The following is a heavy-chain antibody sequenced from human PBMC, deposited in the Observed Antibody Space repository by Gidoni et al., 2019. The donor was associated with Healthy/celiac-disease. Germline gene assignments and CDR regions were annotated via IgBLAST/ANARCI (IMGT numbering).Heavy chain of an antibody. CDR3: AREDRGIAVAGTSFLWFDP. V-gene: IGHV1-46*03. D-gene: IGHD6-19*01. CDR2: INPSGGST. J-gene: IGHJ5*02. Sequence: QVQLVQSGAEVKKPGASVKVSCKASGYTFTSYYMHWVRQAPGQGLAWMGIINPSGGSTSYAQKFQGRVTMTRDTSTSTVYMELSSLRSEDTAVYYCAREDRGIAVAGTSFLWFDPWGQGTLVTVSS. CDR1: GYTFTSYY.